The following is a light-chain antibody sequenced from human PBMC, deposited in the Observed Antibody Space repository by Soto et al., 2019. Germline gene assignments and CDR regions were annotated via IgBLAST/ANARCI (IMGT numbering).Light chain of an antibody. J-gene: IGKJ4*01. CDR2: AAS. CDR3: QQHADWPLT. CDR1: RSVGNN. Sequence: EIVLTQSPATLSLSPGERATLSCRASRSVGNNLAWYQKKPGQAPGLLIYAASTRATAIPARFSGSGSGTGFTLNISSLEPEDFAFYYCQQHADWPLTFGGGTKVEIK. V-gene: IGKV3-11*01.